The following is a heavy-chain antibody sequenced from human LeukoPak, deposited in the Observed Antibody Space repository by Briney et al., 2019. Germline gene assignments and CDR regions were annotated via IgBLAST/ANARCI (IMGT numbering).Heavy chain of an antibody. D-gene: IGHD4-23*01. CDR2: ITPFNGNT. CDR3: ASTDFQGNSDYGMDV. V-gene: IGHV1-45*02. Sequence: ASVKVSCKASGYTFTYRYLHWVRQAPGQALEWMGWITPFNGNTNYAQKFQDRVTITRDRSMSTAYMELSSLRSEDTAMYYCASTDFQGNSDYGMDVRGQGTTVTVSS. CDR1: GYTFTYRY. J-gene: IGHJ6*02.